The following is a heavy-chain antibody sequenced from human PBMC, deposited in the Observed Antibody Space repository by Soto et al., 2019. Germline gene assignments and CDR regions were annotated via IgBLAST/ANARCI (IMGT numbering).Heavy chain of an antibody. CDR3: ARRSAANDAFDI. V-gene: IGHV4-59*08. J-gene: IGHJ3*02. CDR2: IYYSGST. Sequence: PSETLSLTCTVSGGSISSYYWSWIRQPPGKGLEWIGYIYYSGSTNYNPSLMSRVTISVDTSKNQFSLKLSSVTAADTAVYYCARRSAANDAFDIWGQGTMVTVSS. CDR1: GGSISSYY. D-gene: IGHD2-2*01.